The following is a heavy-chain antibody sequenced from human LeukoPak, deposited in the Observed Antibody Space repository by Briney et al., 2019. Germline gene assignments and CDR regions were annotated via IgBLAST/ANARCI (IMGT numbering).Heavy chain of an antibody. CDR2: ISSSGSTI. D-gene: IGHD3-10*02. CDR1: GFTFSSYE. Sequence: PGGSLRLSCAASGFTFSSYEMNWVRQAPGKGLEWVSYISSSGSTIYYADSVKGRLTISRDNAKNSLYLQMNSLRAEDTAVYYCAELGITMIGGVWGKGTTVTISP. V-gene: IGHV3-48*03. CDR3: AELGITMIGGV. J-gene: IGHJ6*04.